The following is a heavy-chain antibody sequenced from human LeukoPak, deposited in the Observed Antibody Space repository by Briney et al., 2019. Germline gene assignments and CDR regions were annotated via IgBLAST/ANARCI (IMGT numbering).Heavy chain of an antibody. V-gene: IGHV1-46*01. CDR1: GYTFTSYY. CDR3: ARDRYYYDSSGYANDAFDI. CDR2: INPSGGST. D-gene: IGHD3-22*01. Sequence: ASVKVSCKASGYTFTSYYMHWVRQAPGQGLEWMGIINPSGGSTSYAQKFQGRVTMTRDTSTSTVYMELSSLRSEDTAVYYCARDRYYYDSSGYANDAFDIWGQGTMVTVSP. J-gene: IGHJ3*02.